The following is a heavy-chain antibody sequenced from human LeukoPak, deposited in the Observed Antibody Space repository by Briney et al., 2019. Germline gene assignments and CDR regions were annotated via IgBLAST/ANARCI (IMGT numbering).Heavy chain of an antibody. D-gene: IGHD3-22*01. CDR3: AKASRITMIVVVIKYFDY. J-gene: IGHJ4*02. Sequence: GGSLRLSCAASGFTFSSYAMSWVRQAPGKGLEWVSAISGSGGSTYYADSVKGRFTISRDNSKNTLYLQMNSLRAEDTAVYCCAKASRITMIVVVIKYFDYWGQGTLVTVSS. V-gene: IGHV3-23*01. CDR2: ISGSGGST. CDR1: GFTFSSYA.